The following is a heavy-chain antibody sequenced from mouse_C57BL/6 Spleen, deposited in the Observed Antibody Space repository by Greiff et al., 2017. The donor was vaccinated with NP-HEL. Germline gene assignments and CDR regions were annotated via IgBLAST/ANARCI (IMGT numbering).Heavy chain of an antibody. Sequence: QVQLQQPGAELVKPGASVKMSCKASGYTFTSYWITWVKQRPGQGLEWIGDIYPGSGSTNYNEKFKRKATLTVDTSSSTAYMQLISLTSEDSAVYYCATSTKVVGGYWYFDVWGTGTTVTVSS. J-gene: IGHJ1*03. CDR3: ATSTKVVGGYWYFDV. CDR2: IYPGSGST. V-gene: IGHV1-55*01. CDR1: GYTFTSYW. D-gene: IGHD1-1*01.